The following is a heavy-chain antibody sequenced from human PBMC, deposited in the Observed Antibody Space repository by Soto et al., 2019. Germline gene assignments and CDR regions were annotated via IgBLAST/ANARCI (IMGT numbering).Heavy chain of an antibody. D-gene: IGHD3-3*01. Sequence: PSETLSLTCAVYGGSFSGYYWSWIRQPAGKGLEWIGEINHSGSTNYNPSLKSRVTISVDTSRNQFSLKLSSVTAADTAVYYCAREGRYYDFWSGYYRGSDYWGQGTLVTVSS. V-gene: IGHV4-34*01. J-gene: IGHJ4*02. CDR2: INHSGST. CDR3: AREGRYYDFWSGYYRGSDY. CDR1: GGSFSGYY.